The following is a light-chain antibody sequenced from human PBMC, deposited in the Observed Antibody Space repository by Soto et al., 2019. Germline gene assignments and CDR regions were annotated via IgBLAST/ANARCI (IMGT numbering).Light chain of an antibody. CDR2: GAS. V-gene: IGKV3-15*01. J-gene: IGKJ3*01. CDR3: QQYDKWPPFT. CDR1: ESVSNY. Sequence: EIVMTQSPATLSVSPGERATLSCRASESVSNYLAWYQQKPGQAPRLLIHGASTRATGVPARFSGSGSGTEFPLTISSLQSEDFAVYYCQQYDKWPPFTFGPGTTVDIK.